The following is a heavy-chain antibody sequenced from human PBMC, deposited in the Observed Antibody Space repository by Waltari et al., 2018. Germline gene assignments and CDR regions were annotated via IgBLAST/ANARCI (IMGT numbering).Heavy chain of an antibody. J-gene: IGHJ4*02. CDR3: AILEKGPLLDY. V-gene: IGHV1-46*03. CDR1: GHPFTKFN. D-gene: IGHD3-3*01. CDR2: INPSGGST. Sequence: QVILVHPGAEVKKPGPSVTVSCKASGHPFTKFNIHWVRQAPGQGLEWVGVINPSGGSTTYAQKVQGRVTLTRDTSTATVNMELSSLRSEDTAVYYCAILEKGPLLDYWGQGTLVTVSS.